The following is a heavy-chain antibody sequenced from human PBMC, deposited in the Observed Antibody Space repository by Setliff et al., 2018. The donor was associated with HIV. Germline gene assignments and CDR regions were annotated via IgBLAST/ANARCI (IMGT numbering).Heavy chain of an antibody. V-gene: IGHV4-34*01. Sequence: SSETLSLTCGIYGGSFSDYYWSWIRQTPGKGLEWIGEINQSGRTNNNPSLKSRVTISMDTSKNQFSLKLNSVTAADTAVYYCAKDRSGSYRTFDYWGPGTLVTVSS. J-gene: IGHJ4*02. CDR2: INQSGRT. D-gene: IGHD1-26*01. CDR3: AKDRSGSYRTFDY. CDR1: GGSFSDYY.